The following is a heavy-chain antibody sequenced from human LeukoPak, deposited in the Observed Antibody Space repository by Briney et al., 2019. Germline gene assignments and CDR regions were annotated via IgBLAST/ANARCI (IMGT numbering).Heavy chain of an antibody. CDR3: ARFSSLEELSLFRY. J-gene: IGHJ4*02. CDR2: IKQDGREK. Sequence: PGGSLRLSCAASGFIFNNYWLTWVRQSPGKGLEWLASIKQDGREKKYVDSVKGRFTISRDNAKNSLCLQMNTLRAEDTAVYYCARFSSLEELSLFRYWGQGTLVTVSS. CDR1: GFIFNNYW. V-gene: IGHV3-7*01. D-gene: IGHD3-16*02.